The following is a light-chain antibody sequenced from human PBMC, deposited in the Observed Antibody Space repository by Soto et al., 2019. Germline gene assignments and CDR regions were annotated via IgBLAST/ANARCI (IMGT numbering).Light chain of an antibody. CDR1: QSISNW. Sequence: DIQMTQSPSTLSASVGDRVTITCRASQSISNWLAWYQQKPGKAPKLLIYRASALESGVPSRFSGSGSGTEFTLTISSLQPDDFATYYCHQDSTYSHTFGRGTKLEI. J-gene: IGKJ2*01. CDR2: RAS. CDR3: HQDSTYSHT. V-gene: IGKV1-5*03.